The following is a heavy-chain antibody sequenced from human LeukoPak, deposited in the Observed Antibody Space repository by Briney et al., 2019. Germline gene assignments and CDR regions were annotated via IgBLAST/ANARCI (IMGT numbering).Heavy chain of an antibody. D-gene: IGHD6-19*01. CDR2: IIPIFGTA. CDR1: GGTFSSYA. Sequence: GASVKVSCKASGGTFSSYAISWVRQAPGQGLEWTGGIIPIFGTANYAQKFQGRVTITADESTSTAYMELSSLRSEDTAVYYCAREDGYSSGSFDYWGQGTLVTVSS. V-gene: IGHV1-69*13. J-gene: IGHJ4*02. CDR3: AREDGYSSGSFDY.